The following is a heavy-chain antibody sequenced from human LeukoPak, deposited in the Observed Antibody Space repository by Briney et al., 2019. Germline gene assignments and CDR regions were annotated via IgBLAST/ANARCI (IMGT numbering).Heavy chain of an antibody. CDR1: GFTFSSYS. V-gene: IGHV3-21*01. Sequence: GGSLRLSCAASGFTFSSYSMNWVRQAPGKGLEWVSSISSSSSYIYYADSVKGRFTISRDNAKNSLYLQMNSLRAEDTAVYYCARRRYCGGDCYHFDYWGQGTLVTVSS. D-gene: IGHD2-21*02. CDR3: ARRRYCGGDCYHFDY. CDR2: ISSSSSYI. J-gene: IGHJ4*02.